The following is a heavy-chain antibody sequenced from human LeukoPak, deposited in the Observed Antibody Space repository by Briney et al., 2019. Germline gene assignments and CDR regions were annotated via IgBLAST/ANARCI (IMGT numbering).Heavy chain of an antibody. Sequence: LKWISAISGSGGSTYYADSVKGRFTISRDNSKNTLYLQMNSLRAEDTAVYCCAKYRDSSSWSDFDYWGQGTLVTGSS. CDR3: AKYRDSSSWSDFDY. CDR2: ISGSGGST. V-gene: IGHV3-23*01. J-gene: IGHJ4*02. D-gene: IGHD6-13*01.